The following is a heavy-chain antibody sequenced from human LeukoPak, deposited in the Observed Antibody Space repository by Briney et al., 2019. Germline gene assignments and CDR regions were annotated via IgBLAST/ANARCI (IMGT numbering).Heavy chain of an antibody. D-gene: IGHD3-10*01. V-gene: IGHV3-30-3*01. CDR2: ISYDGSSI. CDR3: SRGKGSGSFLIDY. J-gene: IGHJ4*02. Sequence: GRSLRLSCAASGFTFSGYAVHWVRQAPGKGLEWVAIISYDGSSIHYADSVKGRFTISRDNSRNTLYLQMNSLRPEDTAVYYCSRGKGSGSFLIDYWGQGTLVTVPS. CDR1: GFTFSGYA.